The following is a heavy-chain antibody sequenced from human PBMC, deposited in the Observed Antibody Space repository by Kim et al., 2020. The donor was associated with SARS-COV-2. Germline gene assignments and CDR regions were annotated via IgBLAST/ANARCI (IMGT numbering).Heavy chain of an antibody. J-gene: IGHJ6*02. V-gene: IGHV3-74*01. D-gene: IGHD3-10*01. CDR2: INSDGSTT. Sequence: GGSLRLSCAASGFTFSSNWMHWVRQAPGKGLMWVSHINSDGSTTNYADSVKGRFTISRDNAKNTLYLQMNSLRAEDTAVYYCVRSSGFRDVWGLGTTGIV. CDR3: VRSSGFRDV. CDR1: GFTFSSNW.